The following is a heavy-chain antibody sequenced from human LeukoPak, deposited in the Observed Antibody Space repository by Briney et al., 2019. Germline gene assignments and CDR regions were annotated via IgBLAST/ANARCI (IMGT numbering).Heavy chain of an antibody. J-gene: IGHJ5*02. D-gene: IGHD3-3*01. V-gene: IGHV1-18*01. CDR3: ARASYDFWSGTANWFDP. Sequence: ASVKVSCKASGYTFTSYGISWVRQAPGQGLEWMGWISAYNGNTNYAQKLQGRVTMTTDTSTSTAYMELRSLRSDDTAVYYCARASYDFWSGTANWFDPWGQGTLVTVSS. CDR1: GYTFTSYG. CDR2: ISAYNGNT.